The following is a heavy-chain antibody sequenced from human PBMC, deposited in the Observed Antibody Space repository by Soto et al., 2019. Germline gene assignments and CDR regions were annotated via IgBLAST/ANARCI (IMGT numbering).Heavy chain of an antibody. CDR1: GGSISSYY. D-gene: IGHD3-3*01. Sequence: SETLSLTCTVSGGSISSYYWSWIRQPPGKGLEWIGYIYYSGSTNYNPSLKSRVTISVDTSKNQFSLKLSSVTAADTAVYYCARVYPQDYDFWSGYPAHYYYYYMDVWGKGTTVTVSS. CDR2: IYYSGST. J-gene: IGHJ6*03. CDR3: ARVYPQDYDFWSGYPAHYYYYYMDV. V-gene: IGHV4-59*01.